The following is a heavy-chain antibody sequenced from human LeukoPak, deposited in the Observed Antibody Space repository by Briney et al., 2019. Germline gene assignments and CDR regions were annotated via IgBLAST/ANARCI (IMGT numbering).Heavy chain of an antibody. J-gene: IGHJ4*02. CDR3: ARGRSVVRGVPPPPTY. V-gene: IGHV4-39*07. Sequence: KASETLSLTCTVSGGSISSSSYYWGWIRQPPGKGLEWIGSIYYSGSTYYNPSLKSRVTISVDTSKNQFSLKLSSVTAADTAVYYCARGRSVVRGVPPPPTYWGQGTLVTVSS. D-gene: IGHD3-10*01. CDR2: IYYSGST. CDR1: GGSISSSSYY.